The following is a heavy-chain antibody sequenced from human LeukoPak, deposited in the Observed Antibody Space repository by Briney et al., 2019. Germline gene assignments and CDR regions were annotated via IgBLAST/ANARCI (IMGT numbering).Heavy chain of an antibody. CDR3: ARSLSWGSWTAGYYGMDV. CDR1: GGPISSGSYY. V-gene: IGHV4-61*02. J-gene: IGHJ6*02. D-gene: IGHD6-13*01. Sequence: SETLSLTCTVSGGPISSGSYYWSWIRQPAGKGLEWIGRIYTSGSTNYNPSLKSRVTISVDTSKNQFSLKLSSVTAADTAVYYCARSLSWGSWTAGYYGMDVWGQGTTVTVSS. CDR2: IYTSGST.